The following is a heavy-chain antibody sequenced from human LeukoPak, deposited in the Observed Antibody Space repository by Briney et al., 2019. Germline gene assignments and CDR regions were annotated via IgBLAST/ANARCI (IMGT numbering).Heavy chain of an antibody. CDR3: AKRSCSGGSCNFDY. V-gene: IGHV3-23*01. CDR1: GFTFSSYA. D-gene: IGHD2-15*01. J-gene: IGHJ4*02. Sequence: PGGPLRLSCAASGFTFSSYAMSWVRQAPGKGLEWVSAIRSDGSITNYADSVKGRFTISRDNSKNTLDLQMNSLRADDTAVYHCAKRSCSGGSCNFDYWGQGTLVTVSS. CDR2: IRSDGSIT.